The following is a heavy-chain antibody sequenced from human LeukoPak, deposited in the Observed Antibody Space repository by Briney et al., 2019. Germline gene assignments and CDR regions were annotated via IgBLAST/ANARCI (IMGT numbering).Heavy chain of an antibody. D-gene: IGHD5-18*01. V-gene: IGHV3-74*01. Sequence: GSLRLSCVASGFSLSGYCMYWVRQAPGKGLMYISRNNGDGSTTNYADVVKGRFTMSRDNVKNTLYLQVNSLRAEDTAVYFCARGGSDTAMAHDYWGQGTLVTVSS. CDR2: NNGDGSTT. CDR1: GFSLSGYC. J-gene: IGHJ4*02. CDR3: ARGGSDTAMAHDY.